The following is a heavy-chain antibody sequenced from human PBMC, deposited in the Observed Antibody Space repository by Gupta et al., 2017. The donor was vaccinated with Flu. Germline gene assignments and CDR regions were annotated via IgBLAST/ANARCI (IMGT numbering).Heavy chain of an antibody. J-gene: IGHJ6*03. D-gene: IGHD1-26*01. CDR3: ARGGMTGATNVRVGGYYYYMDV. V-gene: IGHV4-34*01. Sequence: EWIGEINHSGSTNYNPSLKSRVTISVDTSKNQFSLKLSSVTAADTAVYYCARGGMTGATNVRVGGYYYYMDVWGKGTTVTVSS. CDR2: INHSGST.